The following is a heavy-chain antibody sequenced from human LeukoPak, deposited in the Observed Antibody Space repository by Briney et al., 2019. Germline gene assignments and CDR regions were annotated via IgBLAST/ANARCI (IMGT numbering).Heavy chain of an antibody. D-gene: IGHD3-22*01. CDR2: ISYDGSNK. J-gene: IGHJ4*02. Sequence: PGRSLRLSCAASGFTFSSYGMHWVRQAPGKGLEWVAVISYDGSNKYYADSVKGRFTISRDNAKNTLYLQMNSLRAEDTAVYYCARSYDSSEDWGQGTLVTVSS. CDR1: GFTFSSYG. V-gene: IGHV3-30*03. CDR3: ARSYDSSED.